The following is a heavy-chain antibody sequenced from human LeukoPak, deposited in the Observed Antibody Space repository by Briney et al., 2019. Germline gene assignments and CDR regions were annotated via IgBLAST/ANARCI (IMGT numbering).Heavy chain of an antibody. J-gene: IGHJ6*03. CDR2: ISAYNGNT. Sequence: ASVKVSCKASGYTFTSYGISWVRQAPGQGLEWMGWISAYNGNTNYAQKLQGRVTMTTDTSTSTAYMELRSLRSDDTAVYYCARRSSSGWYPDYYYYYMDVWGKGTTVTISS. D-gene: IGHD6-19*01. V-gene: IGHV1-18*01. CDR3: ARRSSSGWYPDYYYYYMDV. CDR1: GYTFTSYG.